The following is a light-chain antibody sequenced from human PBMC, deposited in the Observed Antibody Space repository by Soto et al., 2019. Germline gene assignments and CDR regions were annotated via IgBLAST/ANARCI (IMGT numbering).Light chain of an antibody. CDR1: QSLLHSNGYNY. V-gene: IGKV2-28*01. CDR2: LGS. J-gene: IGKJ5*01. Sequence: DIVMTQSPLSLPVTPGEPASISCRSSQSLLHSNGYNYLDWYLQKPGQSPQLLIYLGSNRASGVPDRFSGSGSGTDFTLKISRVEAEDVGVYYCMQVLQPFTFGQGTRLEIK. CDR3: MQVLQPFT.